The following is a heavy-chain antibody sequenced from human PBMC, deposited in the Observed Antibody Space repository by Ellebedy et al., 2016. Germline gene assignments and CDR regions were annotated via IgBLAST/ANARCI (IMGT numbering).Heavy chain of an antibody. Sequence: GGSLRLXXAASGFTFSSYWMSWVRQAPGKGLEWVSAISGSGGSTYYADSVKGRFTISRDNSKNTLYLQMNSLRAEDTAVYYCAKTGDYVWGSYRYTYLDYWGQGTLVTVSS. J-gene: IGHJ4*02. CDR2: ISGSGGST. D-gene: IGHD3-16*02. V-gene: IGHV3-23*01. CDR1: GFTFSSYW. CDR3: AKTGDYVWGSYRYTYLDY.